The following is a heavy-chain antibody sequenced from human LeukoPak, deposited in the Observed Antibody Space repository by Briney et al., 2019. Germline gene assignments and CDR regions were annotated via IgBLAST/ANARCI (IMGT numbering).Heavy chain of an antibody. J-gene: IGHJ1*01. CDR2: IVPISGIR. CDR1: GGTVSRYA. D-gene: IGHD4/OR15-4a*01. V-gene: IGHV1-69*05. Sequence: SVEVSCKASGGTVSRYAINWMRQAPGQGLEWMGGIVPISGIRVYAQKFQGRVTISTDESTNTDYMEVSSLTSEDTAVYYCATYGGNTAEYFQYSGPGTLVTVSS. CDR3: ATYGGNTAEYFQY.